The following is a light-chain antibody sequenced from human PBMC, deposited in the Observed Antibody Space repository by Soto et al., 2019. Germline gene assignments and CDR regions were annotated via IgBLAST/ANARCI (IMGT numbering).Light chain of an antibody. J-gene: IGLJ2*01. CDR1: SSDVGDYKS. CDR3: SSYINTSTHV. V-gene: IGLV2-14*01. CDR2: EVS. Sequence: QSALTQPASVSGSPGQSIAISCSGTSSDVGDYKSVSWYQQHPGKVPKLVIFEVSNRPSGVSNRFSGSESGNTASLTISGLQAEDEADYYCSSYINTSTHVFGGGTKLTVL.